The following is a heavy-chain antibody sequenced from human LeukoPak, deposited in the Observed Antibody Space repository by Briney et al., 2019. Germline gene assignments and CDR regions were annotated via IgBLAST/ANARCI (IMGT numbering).Heavy chain of an antibody. CDR2: INHSGST. CDR3: ARARRGYCSGGSCYHRYYFDY. J-gene: IGHJ4*02. Sequence: SETLSLTCAVYGGSFSGYHWSWIRQPPGKRLEWIGEINHSGSTNYNPSLKSRVTISVDTSKNQFSLKLSSVTAADTAVYYCARARRGYCSGGSCYHRYYFDYWGQGTLVTVSS. D-gene: IGHD2-15*01. CDR1: GGSFSGYH. V-gene: IGHV4-34*01.